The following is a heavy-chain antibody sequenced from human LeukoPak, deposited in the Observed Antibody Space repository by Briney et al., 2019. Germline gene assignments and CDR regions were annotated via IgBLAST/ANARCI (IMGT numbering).Heavy chain of an antibody. CDR2: INPNSGGT. Sequence: GASVKVSCKASGYTFTGYYMHWVRQAPGQGLEWMGWINPNSGGTNYAQKFQGRVTMTRDTSISTAYMELSRLRSDDTAVYYCARGTNVDVVVGPAAIAFDIWGQGTMVTVSS. D-gene: IGHD2-2*01. CDR1: GYTFTGYY. V-gene: IGHV1-2*02. CDR3: ARGTNVDVVVGPAAIAFDI. J-gene: IGHJ3*02.